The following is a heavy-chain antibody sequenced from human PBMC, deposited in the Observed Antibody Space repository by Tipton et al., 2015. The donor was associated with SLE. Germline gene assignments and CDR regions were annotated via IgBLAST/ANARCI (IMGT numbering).Heavy chain of an antibody. CDR2: ISSSSTII. V-gene: IGHV3-48*01. Sequence: SLRLSCVASGFTFSSYSMNWVRQAPGKGLEWLSYISSSSTIIHYADSLKGRFAISRDNVKNSLYLQMNSLRADDTAVYYCARDGPGITVAAYMDYWGQGTLVTVSS. CDR1: GFTFSSYS. CDR3: ARDGPGITVAAYMDY. J-gene: IGHJ4*02. D-gene: IGHD6-19*01.